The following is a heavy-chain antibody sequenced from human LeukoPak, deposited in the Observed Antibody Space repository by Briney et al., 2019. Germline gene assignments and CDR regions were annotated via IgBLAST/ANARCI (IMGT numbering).Heavy chain of an antibody. CDR2: INPNSGGT. CDR3: ARSYNSAYWYFDL. CDR1: GYTFTGYY. D-gene: IGHD5-24*01. V-gene: IGHV1-2*02. Sequence: ASVKVSCKASGYTFTGYYMHWVRQAPGQGLEWMGWINPNSGGTNYAQKFQGRVTMTRDTSISTAYMELSRLRSDDTAVYYCARSYNSAYWYFDLWGRGTLVTVSS. J-gene: IGHJ2*01.